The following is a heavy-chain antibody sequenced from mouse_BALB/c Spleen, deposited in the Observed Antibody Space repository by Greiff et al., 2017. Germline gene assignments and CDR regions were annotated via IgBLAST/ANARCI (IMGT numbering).Heavy chain of an antibody. D-gene: IGHD2-14*01. V-gene: IGHV1-77*01. J-gene: IGHJ3*01. CDR1: GYTFTDYY. CDR2: IYPGSGNT. Sequence: QVQLQQSGAELARPGASVKLSCKASGYTFTDYYINWVKQRTGQGLEWIGEIYPGSGNTYYNEKFKGKATLTADKSSSTAYMQLSSLTSEDSAVYFCARSDYYRYDDAPFAYWGQGTLVTVSA. CDR3: ARSDYYRYDDAPFAY.